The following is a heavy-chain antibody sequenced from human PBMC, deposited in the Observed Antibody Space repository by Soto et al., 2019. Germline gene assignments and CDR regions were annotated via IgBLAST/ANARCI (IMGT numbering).Heavy chain of an antibody. CDR2: ISAYNGNT. Sequence: ASVKVSCKASGYTFTSYGISWVRQAPGQGLEWMGWISAYNGNTNYAQKLQGRVTMTTDTSTSTAYMELRSLRSDDTAVYYCARGAGLGYYDFWSGSGRGNYYYCMDVWG. CDR1: GYTFTSYG. D-gene: IGHD3-3*01. J-gene: IGHJ6*02. CDR3: ARGAGLGYYDFWSGSGRGNYYYCMDV. V-gene: IGHV1-18*01.